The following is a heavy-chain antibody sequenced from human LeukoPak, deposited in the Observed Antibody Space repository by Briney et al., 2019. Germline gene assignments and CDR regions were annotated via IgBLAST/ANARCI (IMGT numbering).Heavy chain of an antibody. CDR2: ISGSGGST. Sequence: LPGASLRLSCAASGFTFSSYAMSWVRQAPGKGLEWVSAISGSGGSTYYADSVKGRFTISRDNSKNTLYLQMNSLRAEDTAVYYCAKDQIYYDSSGYYGLAEYFQHWGQGTLVTVSS. CDR1: GFTFSSYA. J-gene: IGHJ1*01. D-gene: IGHD3-22*01. V-gene: IGHV3-23*01. CDR3: AKDQIYYDSSGYYGLAEYFQH.